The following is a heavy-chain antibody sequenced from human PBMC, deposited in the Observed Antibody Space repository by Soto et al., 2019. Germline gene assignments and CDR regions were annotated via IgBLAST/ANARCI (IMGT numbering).Heavy chain of an antibody. CDR1: GGSISSGDYY. CDR2: IYYSGST. J-gene: IGHJ4*02. V-gene: IGHV4-30-4*01. D-gene: IGHD6-13*01. CDR3: ARVGAAAGTVLDY. Sequence: PSETLSLTCTVSGGSISSGDYYWSWVRQPPGKGLEWIGYIYYSGSTYYDPSLKSRVTISVDTSKNQFSLKLSSVTAADTAVYYCARVGAAAGTVLDYWGQGTLVTVS.